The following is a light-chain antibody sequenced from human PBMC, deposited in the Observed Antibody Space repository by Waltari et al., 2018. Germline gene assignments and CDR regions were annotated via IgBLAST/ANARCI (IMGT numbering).Light chain of an antibody. CDR2: AVS. J-gene: IGKJ1*01. CDR3: QHYYGWSRT. CDR1: QSVSHN. Sequence: EIVLTQSPATLSVSPGATATLSCRASQSVSHNLAWYQQISGQSPRLLLYAVSTRAVGVPERFSGSGSGTDFTLTITDLQSEDFAIYFCQHYYGWSRTFGQGTKV. V-gene: IGKV3-15*01.